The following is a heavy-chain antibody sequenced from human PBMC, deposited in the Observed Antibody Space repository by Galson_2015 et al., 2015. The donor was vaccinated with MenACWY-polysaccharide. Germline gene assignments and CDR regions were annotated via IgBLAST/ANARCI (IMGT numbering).Heavy chain of an antibody. J-gene: IGHJ4*01. CDR2: IWYDGGKR. V-gene: IGHV3-33*01. CDR3: ARDVHYNDYLGYYFDY. D-gene: IGHD4-11*01. Sequence: SLRLSCAASDFTSSAHGMHWVRQAPGKGLEWVAAIWYDGGKRYYADAVEGRFAVSRDNSQSTLYLQMDSLGVEDTAMYYCARDVHYNDYLGYYFDYWGQGTLVTVSS. CDR1: DFTSSAHG.